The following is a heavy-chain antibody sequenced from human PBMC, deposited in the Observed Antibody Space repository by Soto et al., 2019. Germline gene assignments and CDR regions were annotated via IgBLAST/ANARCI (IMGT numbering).Heavy chain of an antibody. Sequence: SETLSLTCIVSGGSISCDYYLSWIRQSPEKGLEWSGYIYYSGSSYSNPALQSRLSMSLDTSKNQFSLKLRSVTAADTAVYSCARGGARWPGYFDSWGQGALVTVSS. V-gene: IGHV4-30-4*08. CDR3: ARGGARWPGYFDS. CDR2: IYYSGSS. D-gene: IGHD2-15*01. CDR1: GGSISCDYY. J-gene: IGHJ4*02.